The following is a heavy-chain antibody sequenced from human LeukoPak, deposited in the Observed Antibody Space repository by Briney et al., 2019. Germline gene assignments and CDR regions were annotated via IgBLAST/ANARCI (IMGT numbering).Heavy chain of an antibody. D-gene: IGHD3-3*01. CDR1: GYTFTSYY. V-gene: IGHV1-46*01. CDR3: ARAPTVITIFGVVTAYYGMDV. J-gene: IGHJ6*02. Sequence: ASVKVSCKASGYTFTSYYMHWVRQAPGQGLEWTGIINPSGGSTSYAQKFQGRVTMTRDTSTSTVYMELSSLRSEDTAVYYCARAPTVITIFGVVTAYYGMDVWGQGTTVTVSS. CDR2: INPSGGST.